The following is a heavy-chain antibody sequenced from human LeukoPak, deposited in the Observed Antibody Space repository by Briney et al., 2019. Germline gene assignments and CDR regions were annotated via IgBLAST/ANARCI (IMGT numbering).Heavy chain of an antibody. Sequence: GRSLRLSCAASGFTFSSYAMSWVRQAPGKGLEWLSFIRSKDHGGTTEYAASVKGRFTISRDDSNSIAYLQMNSLIIEDTAVYFCTRDPHYYHGNPHDFWGQGTRVTVSS. CDR1: GFTFSSYA. J-gene: IGHJ4*02. CDR2: IRSKDHGGTT. CDR3: TRDPHYYHGNPHDF. D-gene: IGHD4-23*01. V-gene: IGHV3-49*04.